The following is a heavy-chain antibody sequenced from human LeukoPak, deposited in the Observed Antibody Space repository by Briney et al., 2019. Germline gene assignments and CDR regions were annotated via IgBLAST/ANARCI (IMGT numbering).Heavy chain of an antibody. CDR3: AKDPDSSSWTVDD. J-gene: IGHJ4*02. V-gene: IGHV3-30*18. CDR1: GFTFSNYG. CDR2: ISYDGSNK. D-gene: IGHD6-13*01. Sequence: QPGGSLRLSCAASGFTFSNYGVHWVRQAPGKGLEWVAVISYDGSNKYYADSIKGRFTISRDNSANTLYLQMNSLRVEDTAVYYCAKDPDSSSWTVDDWGQGTLVTVSS.